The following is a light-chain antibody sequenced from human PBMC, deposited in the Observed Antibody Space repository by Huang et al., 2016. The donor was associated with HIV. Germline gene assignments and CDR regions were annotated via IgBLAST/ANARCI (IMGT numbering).Light chain of an antibody. CDR2: GAS. CDR1: QSVSTK. Sequence: EIVMTQSPATLSLSPGESAILSCRASQSVSTKFAWYQQKPGQAPRLLIYGASTRPTATEPGWNASGSGTEFTLTINRLQSEDFAVYYCHQYNWAFTFGPGTKVDIK. J-gene: IGKJ3*01. CDR3: HQYNWAFT. V-gene: IGKV3D-15*01.